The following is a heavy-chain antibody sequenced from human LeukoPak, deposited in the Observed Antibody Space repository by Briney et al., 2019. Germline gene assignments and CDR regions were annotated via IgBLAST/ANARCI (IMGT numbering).Heavy chain of an antibody. V-gene: IGHV3-30*02. J-gene: IGHJ4*02. CDR1: GFTFSSYG. CDR2: IRYDGSNK. CDR3: AKRHRYFGWLLYNDY. D-gene: IGHD3-9*01. Sequence: GGSLRLSCAASGFTFSSYGMHWVRQAPGKGLEWVAFIRYDGSNKYYADSVKGRFTISRDNSKNTLYLQMNSLRAEDTAVYYCAKRHRYFGWLLYNDYWGQGTLVTVSS.